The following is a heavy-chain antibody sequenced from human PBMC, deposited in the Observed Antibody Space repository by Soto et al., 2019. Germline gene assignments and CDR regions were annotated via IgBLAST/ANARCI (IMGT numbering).Heavy chain of an antibody. CDR1: GGSISSGDYY. D-gene: IGHD2-21*02. CDR3: ARDCGGDCYSPFDY. Sequence: PSETLSLTCTVSGGSISSGDYYWSWIRQPPGKGLEWIGYIYYSGSTYYNPSLKSRVTISVDTSKNQFSLKLSSVTAADTAVYYCARDCGGDCYSPFDYWGQGTLVTVSS. CDR2: IYYSGST. V-gene: IGHV4-30-4*01. J-gene: IGHJ4*02.